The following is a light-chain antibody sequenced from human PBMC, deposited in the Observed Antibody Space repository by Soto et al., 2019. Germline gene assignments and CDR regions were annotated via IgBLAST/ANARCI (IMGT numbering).Light chain of an antibody. J-gene: IGKJ4*01. V-gene: IGKV3-20*01. Sequence: DIVLTQSPGTLSFSPGERATLSCRASLSVSSSYLAWYQQKPGQAPRLLIYGASSRATGITDRFSGSGSGTDFTLTISRLEPEDFAVYYCQQYGSSPPLTFGGGTKVEIK. CDR2: GAS. CDR1: LSVSSSY. CDR3: QQYGSSPPLT.